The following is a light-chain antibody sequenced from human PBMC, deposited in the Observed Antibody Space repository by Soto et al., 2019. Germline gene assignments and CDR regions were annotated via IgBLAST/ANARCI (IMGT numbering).Light chain of an antibody. CDR1: QSISRS. CDR2: DAS. CDR3: HQYNSWPPGT. J-gene: IGKJ2*01. Sequence: EIVLTQSPAILSVSPGERATLSCRASQSISRSLALYQQKPGQAPRLLISDASTRATGIPARFSGSGSGTEFTLTISSLQSEDFALYYCHQYNSWPPGTFGQGTKVEIK. V-gene: IGKV3-15*01.